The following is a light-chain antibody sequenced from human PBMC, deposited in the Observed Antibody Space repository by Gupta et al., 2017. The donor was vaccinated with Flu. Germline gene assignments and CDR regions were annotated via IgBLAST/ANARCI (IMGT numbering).Light chain of an antibody. CDR2: EVS. J-gene: IGLJ1*01. CDR3: NSYTRSSTLLYV. CDR1: SSDVGGYNY. Sequence: SALPQPASVSGSPGPSITISCTGTSSDVGGYNYVSWFQQHPGKAPKLMMFEVSNRPSGVSNRFSGSKSGNTASLTISGLQAEVEADYYCNSYTRSSTLLYVFGTGTKVTVL. V-gene: IGLV2-14*01.